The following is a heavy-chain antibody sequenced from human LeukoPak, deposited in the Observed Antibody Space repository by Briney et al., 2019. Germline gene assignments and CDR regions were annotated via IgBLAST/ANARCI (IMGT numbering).Heavy chain of an antibody. V-gene: IGHV1-2*02. Sequence: ASVKVSCKASGYTFTDYHMHWVRQAPGQGLEWMGWINPNSGGTNFAQKFQGRVTMTRDTSINTAYMELSRLRSDDTAVYHCARDQVYSSGWSQIGAFEIWGQGTMVTVSS. D-gene: IGHD6-19*01. CDR1: GYTFTDYH. CDR2: INPNSGGT. CDR3: ARDQVYSSGWSQIGAFEI. J-gene: IGHJ3*02.